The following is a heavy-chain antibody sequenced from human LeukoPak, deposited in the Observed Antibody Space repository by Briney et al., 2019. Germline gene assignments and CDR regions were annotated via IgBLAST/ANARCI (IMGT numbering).Heavy chain of an antibody. J-gene: IGHJ5*02. Sequence: ASVKVSCKASGYTFTSYGISSVRQAPGQGPEWMGWISAYNGNTNYAQKLQGRVTMTTDTSTSTAYMELRSLRSDDTAVYYCARDTRHRYCSSTSCYRGWLDPWGQGTLVTVSS. D-gene: IGHD2-2*01. CDR3: ARDTRHRYCSSTSCYRGWLDP. V-gene: IGHV1-18*01. CDR2: ISAYNGNT. CDR1: GYTFTSYG.